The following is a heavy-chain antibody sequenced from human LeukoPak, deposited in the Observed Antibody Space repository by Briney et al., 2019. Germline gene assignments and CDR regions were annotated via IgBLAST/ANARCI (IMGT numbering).Heavy chain of an antibody. J-gene: IGHJ4*02. CDR2: IYYSGST. Sequence: SETLSLTCTVSGGSISSSSYYWGWIRQPPGKGLEWIGSIYYSGSTYYNPSLKSRVTISVDTSKNQFSLKLSSVTAADTAVYYCASYCSSTSCHTPFDYWGQGTLVTVSS. CDR1: GGSISSSSYY. CDR3: ASYCSSTSCHTPFDY. D-gene: IGHD2-2*02. V-gene: IGHV4-39*01.